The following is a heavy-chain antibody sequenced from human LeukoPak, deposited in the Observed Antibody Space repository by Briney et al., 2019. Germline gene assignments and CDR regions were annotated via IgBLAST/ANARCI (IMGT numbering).Heavy chain of an antibody. CDR1: GGXISSSSYY. V-gene: IGHV4-39*01. J-gene: IGHJ4*02. CDR2: IYYSGST. D-gene: IGHD6-19*01. Sequence: SETLSLTCTVSGGXISSSSYYWGWIRQPPGKRLEWIGSIYYSGSTYYNPSLKSRVTISVDTSKNQFSLKLSSVTAADTAVYYCARSYSSGWLGYFDYWGQGTLVTVSS. CDR3: ARSYSSGWLGYFDY.